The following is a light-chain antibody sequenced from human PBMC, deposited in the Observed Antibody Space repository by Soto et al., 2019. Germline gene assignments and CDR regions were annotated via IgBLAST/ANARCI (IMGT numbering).Light chain of an antibody. J-gene: IGKJ1*01. CDR3: QQYNIWPPWT. V-gene: IGKV3-15*01. CDR2: GAS. Sequence: EIVVTQSPATLSVSPGEGCTLSCRASQSLSTNLAWYQQKPGQAPRLLIYGASTRATGIPARFSGSGSGTEFTLTISSLQSEDFAIYYCQQYNIWPPWTFGQGTKVDIK. CDR1: QSLSTN.